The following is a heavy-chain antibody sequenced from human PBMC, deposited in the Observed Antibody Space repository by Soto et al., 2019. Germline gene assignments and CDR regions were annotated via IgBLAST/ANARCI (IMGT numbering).Heavy chain of an antibody. J-gene: IGHJ5*02. CDR1: GFTFSGSA. CDR2: IRSKANSYAT. D-gene: IGHD3-16*01. CDR3: TRLGAEGPWDYNWFDP. Sequence: PGGSLRLSCAASGFTFSGSAMHWVRQASGKGLEWVGRIRSKANSYATAYAASVKGRFTISRDDSKNTAYLQMNSLKTEDTAVYYCTRLGAEGPWDYNWFDPWGQGTLVTVSS. V-gene: IGHV3-73*01.